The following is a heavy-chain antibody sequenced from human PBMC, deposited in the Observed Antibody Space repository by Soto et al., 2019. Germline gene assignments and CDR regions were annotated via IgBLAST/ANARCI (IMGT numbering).Heavy chain of an antibody. CDR2: ISGSGGST. V-gene: IGHV3-23*01. Sequence: GGSLRLSCAASGFTFSSYAMSWVRQAPGKGLEWVSAISGSGGSTYYADSVKGRFTISRDNSKNTLYLQMNSLRAEDTSVYYCAKNSIWYSSGLPIWGQGTMVTVSS. CDR3: AKNSIWYSSGLPI. J-gene: IGHJ3*02. CDR1: GFTFSSYA. D-gene: IGHD6-19*01.